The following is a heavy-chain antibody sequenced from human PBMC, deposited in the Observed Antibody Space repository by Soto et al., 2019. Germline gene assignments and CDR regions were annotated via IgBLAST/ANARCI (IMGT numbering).Heavy chain of an antibody. CDR1: GGSISSYY. D-gene: IGHD3-9*01. Sequence: SETLSLTCTVSGGSISSYYWSWIRQPPGKGLEWIGYIYYSGSTNYNPSLKSRVTISVDTSKNQFSLKLSSVTAADTAVYYCARGNYDILTGYYIAPYNWFDPWGQGPLVTVS. CDR2: IYYSGST. V-gene: IGHV4-59*01. J-gene: IGHJ5*02. CDR3: ARGNYDILTGYYIAPYNWFDP.